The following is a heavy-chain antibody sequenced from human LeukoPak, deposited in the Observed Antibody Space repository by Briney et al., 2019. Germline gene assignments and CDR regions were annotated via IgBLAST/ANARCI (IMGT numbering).Heavy chain of an antibody. CDR2: INSDGSST. D-gene: IGHD2-21*02. J-gene: IGHJ6*02. V-gene: IGHV3-74*01. CDR3: ARERVVVTAIEDCYYGMDV. Sequence: GGSLRLSCAASGFTLSSYWMHWVRQVPGKGLVWVSRINSDGSSTSYADSVKGRFTISRDNAKNTLYLQMNSLRAEDTAVYYCARERVVVTAIEDCYYGMDVWGQGTTVTVSS. CDR1: GFTLSSYW.